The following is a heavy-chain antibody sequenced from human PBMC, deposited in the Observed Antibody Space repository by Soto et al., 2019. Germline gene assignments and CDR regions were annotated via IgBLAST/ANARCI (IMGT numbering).Heavy chain of an antibody. CDR3: ARDRVAGIWGDAVDC. V-gene: IGHV1-18*04. CDR1: GYTFTNHG. Sequence: QVQLVQSGAEVKKPGASVKVSCKTSGYTFTNHGINWVRQAPGQGLEWLGWINPYNANVNYAQKIQGPVTITPDTSTSTAYMELRSLTSAVPAVYYCARDRVAGIWGDAVDCWGQGTRVTVSS. CDR2: INPYNANV. J-gene: IGHJ3*01. D-gene: IGHD3-16*01.